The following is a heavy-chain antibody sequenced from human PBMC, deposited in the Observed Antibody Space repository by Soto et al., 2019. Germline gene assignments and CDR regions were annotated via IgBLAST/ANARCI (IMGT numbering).Heavy chain of an antibody. J-gene: IGHJ4*02. Sequence: SETLSLTCTVSGGSISSSSYYWGWIRQPPGKGLEWIGSIYYSGSTYYNPSLKSRVTISVDTSKNQFSLKLSSVTAADTAVYYCARHPPGSDSSGYYYVPFDYWGQGTLVTVSS. D-gene: IGHD3-22*01. CDR3: ARHPPGSDSSGYYYVPFDY. CDR1: GGSISSSSYY. CDR2: IYYSGST. V-gene: IGHV4-39*01.